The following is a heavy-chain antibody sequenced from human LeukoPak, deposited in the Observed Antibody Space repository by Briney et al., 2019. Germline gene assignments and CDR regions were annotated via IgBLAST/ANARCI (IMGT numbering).Heavy chain of an antibody. Sequence: PGGSLRLSCAASGFRFSSHGMHWVRQAPGKGLEWVAFIRYDGSNKYYADSVKGRFTISRDNSKNTLYLQMNSLRAEDTAVYYCAKGGSYQPYYYYYMDVWGKGTTVTVSS. V-gene: IGHV3-30*02. CDR2: IRYDGSNK. J-gene: IGHJ6*03. CDR3: AKGGSYQPYYYYYMDV. CDR1: GFRFSSHG. D-gene: IGHD1-26*01.